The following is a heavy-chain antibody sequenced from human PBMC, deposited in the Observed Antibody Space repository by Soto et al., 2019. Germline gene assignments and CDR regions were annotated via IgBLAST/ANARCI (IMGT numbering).Heavy chain of an antibody. Sequence: NPSETLSLTCTVSGGSISSYYWSWIRQPPGKGLEWIGYIYYSGSTNYNPSLKSRVTISVDTSKNQFSLKLSSVTAADTAVYYCAMGYSGYDWLPYYYMDVWGKGTTVTVSS. D-gene: IGHD5-12*01. J-gene: IGHJ6*03. CDR2: IYYSGST. V-gene: IGHV4-59*01. CDR1: GGSISSYY. CDR3: AMGYSGYDWLPYYYMDV.